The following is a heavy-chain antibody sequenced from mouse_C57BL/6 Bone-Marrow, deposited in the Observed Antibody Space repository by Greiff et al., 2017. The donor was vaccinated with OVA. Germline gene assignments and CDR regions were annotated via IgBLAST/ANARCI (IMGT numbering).Heavy chain of an antibody. J-gene: IGHJ1*03. Sequence: EVQLQESGPGMVKPSQSLSLTCTVTGYSITSGYDWHWIRHFPGNKLEWMGYISYSGSTNYNPSLKSRISITHDTSKNHFFLKLNSVTTEDTATYYCARKGAGTFWYFDVWGTGTTVTVSS. CDR2: ISYSGST. CDR3: ARKGAGTFWYFDV. CDR1: GYSITSGYD. V-gene: IGHV3-1*01. D-gene: IGHD4-1*01.